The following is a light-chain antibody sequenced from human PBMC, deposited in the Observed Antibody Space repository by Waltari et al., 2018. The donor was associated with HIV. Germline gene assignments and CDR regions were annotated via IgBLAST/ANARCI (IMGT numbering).Light chain of an antibody. Sequence: QSALTQPASVSGSLGQSITISCTGTSSDVGGYNYVSRYQQHPGKAPKLMIYDVSKRPSGVSNRVSGSKSGNTASLTISGLQAEDEADYYCSSYTSSSTYVVFGGGTKLTVL. CDR3: SSYTSSSTYVV. CDR2: DVS. V-gene: IGLV2-14*01. CDR1: SSDVGGYNY. J-gene: IGLJ2*01.